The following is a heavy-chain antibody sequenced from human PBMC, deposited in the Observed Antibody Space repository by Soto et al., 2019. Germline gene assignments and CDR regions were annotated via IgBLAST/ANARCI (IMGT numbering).Heavy chain of an antibody. CDR1: GGSMNDNY. D-gene: IGHD3-16*01. Sequence: PWETLSLTCAVSGGSMNDNYWSWLRQPPGKGLQWIAWIHSDGHSLSNPSLRSRVTMSVDTSQNQISLRLTYVTAADTDEKYCTWHSYYDYGAADWFDSSGHGTLVTVSS. CDR2: IHSDGHS. CDR3: TWHSYYDYGAADWFDS. V-gene: IGHV4-4*08. J-gene: IGHJ5*01.